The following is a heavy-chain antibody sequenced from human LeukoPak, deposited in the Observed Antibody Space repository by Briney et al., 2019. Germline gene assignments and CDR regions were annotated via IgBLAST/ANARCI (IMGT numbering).Heavy chain of an antibody. CDR3: ARDDYYDDFDY. CDR2: ISSSGSTI. V-gene: IGHV3-48*04. D-gene: IGHD3-22*01. J-gene: IGHJ4*02. Sequence: GGSLRLSCAASGFTFSSYSMNWVRQAPGKGLEWVSYISSSGSTIYYADSVKGRFTISRDNAKNSLYLQMNSLRAEDTAVYYCARDDYYDDFDYWGQGTLVTVSS. CDR1: GFTFSSYS.